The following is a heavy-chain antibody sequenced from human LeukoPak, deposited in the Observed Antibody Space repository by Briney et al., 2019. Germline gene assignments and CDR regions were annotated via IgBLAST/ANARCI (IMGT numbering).Heavy chain of an antibody. J-gene: IGHJ6*04. CDR1: GFTFSSYG. CDR2: ISYDGSNK. CDR3: AKDYYGYGMDV. Sequence: PGRSLRLSCAASGFTFSSYGMHWVRQAPGKGLEWVAVISYDGSNKYYADSVKGRFTISRDNSKNTLYLQMNSLRAEDTAMYYCAKDYYGYGMDVWGKGTTVTVSS. V-gene: IGHV3-30*18.